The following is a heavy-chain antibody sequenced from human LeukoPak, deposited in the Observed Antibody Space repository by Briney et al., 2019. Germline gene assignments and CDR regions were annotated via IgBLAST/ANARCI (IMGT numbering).Heavy chain of an antibody. CDR2: INQHGGDI. V-gene: IGHV3-7*01. CDR1: GFTFSTST. CDR3: ARHSRLLWFGELSRASSGWFDP. J-gene: IGHJ5*02. Sequence: PGGSLRLSCEASGFTFSTSTMHWVRQAPGKGLEWVANINQHGGDIHYVDSVKGRFTISRDNAKNSVYLQMNSLRAEDTAVYYCARHSRLLWFGELSRASSGWFDPWGQGTLVTVSS. D-gene: IGHD3-10*01.